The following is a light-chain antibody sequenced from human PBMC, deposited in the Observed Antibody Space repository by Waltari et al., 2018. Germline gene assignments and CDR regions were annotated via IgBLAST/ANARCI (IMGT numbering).Light chain of an antibody. Sequence: QSALTQPASVSGSPGQSITTSCTGTSSYVGTYNLVSWYQQHPGKAPKVLIYDVSKRPSGVSNRFSGSKSGNTASLTISGLQAEDEADYYCCSYAGSSTLVFGGGTKLTVL. CDR1: SSYVGTYNL. CDR3: CSYAGSSTLV. CDR2: DVS. J-gene: IGLJ2*01. V-gene: IGLV2-23*02.